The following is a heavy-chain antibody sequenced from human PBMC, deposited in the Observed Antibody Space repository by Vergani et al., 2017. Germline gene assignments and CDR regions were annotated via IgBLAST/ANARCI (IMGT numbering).Heavy chain of an antibody. CDR1: GASIRSSNYY. CDR3: ARHSTVEWLVKLGWIDP. CDR2: IYYSGST. Sequence: QLQLQESGPGLVKPSATLSLTCSVSGASIRSSNYYWGWIRPPPGKGLEWNASIYYSGSTYYNPSLKSRVTISVDTSKNQFSLKLSSVTAADTAVYFCARHSTVEWLVKLGWIDPWGEGILVTVSS. D-gene: IGHD6-19*01. V-gene: IGHV4-39*01. J-gene: IGHJ5*02.